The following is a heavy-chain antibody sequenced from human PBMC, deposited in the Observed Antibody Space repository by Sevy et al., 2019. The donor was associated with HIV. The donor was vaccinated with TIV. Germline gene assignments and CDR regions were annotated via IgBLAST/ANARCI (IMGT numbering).Heavy chain of an antibody. J-gene: IGHJ4*02. Sequence: GGSLRLSCAASGFTFSDYYMSWIRQAPGKGLEWVSYISSSGSTIYYADSVKGRFTISRDNAKNSLYLQMNSLRAEDTAVYYCARALSPGYSRAGPHGYWGQGTLVTVSS. CDR1: GFTFSDYY. V-gene: IGHV3-11*01. CDR2: ISSSGSTI. D-gene: IGHD6-13*01. CDR3: ARALSPGYSRAGPHGY.